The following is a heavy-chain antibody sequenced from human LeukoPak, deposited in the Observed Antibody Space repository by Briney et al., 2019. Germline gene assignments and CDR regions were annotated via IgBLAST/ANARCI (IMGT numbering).Heavy chain of an antibody. J-gene: IGHJ4*02. V-gene: IGHV1-18*01. CDR2: ISAYNGNT. CDR3: ARGQGVIFGVVIPREGFDY. Sequence: GASVKVSCKASGYTFTSYGISWVRQAPGQGLEWMGWISAYNGNTNYAQKLQGRVTMTTDTSTSTAYMELRSLRSDDTAVYYCARGQGVIFGVVIPREGFDYWGQGTLVTVSS. D-gene: IGHD3-3*01. CDR1: GYTFTSYG.